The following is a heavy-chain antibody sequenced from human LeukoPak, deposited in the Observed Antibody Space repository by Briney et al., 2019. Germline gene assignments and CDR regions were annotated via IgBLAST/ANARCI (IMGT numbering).Heavy chain of an antibody. J-gene: IGHJ6*02. V-gene: IGHV4-30-2*01. CDR3: ARDGKGMDV. D-gene: IGHD1-1*01. CDR1: GGSISSGGYS. CDR2: IYHSGST. Sequence: PSETLSLTCAVSGGSISSGGYSWSWIRQPPGKGLERIGYIYHSGSTYYNPSLKSRVTISVDRSKNQFSLKLSSVTAADTAVYYCARDGKGMDVWGQGTTVTVSS.